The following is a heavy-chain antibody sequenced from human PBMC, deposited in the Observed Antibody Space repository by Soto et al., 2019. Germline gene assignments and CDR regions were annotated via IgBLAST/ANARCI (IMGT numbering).Heavy chain of an antibody. CDR3: VGGQYYFYY. Sequence: QVQLVESGGGVVQPGRSLRLSCAASGFPFTSYGMHWVREGPDKGLEWGAIISYDGSDKYYADCVKGRFTISRDNSKNTPYLQMNRLRPEDTALYYCVGGQYYFYYPGQGTLVIVSS. CDR1: GFPFTSYG. V-gene: IGHV3-30*03. CDR2: ISYDGSDK. J-gene: IGHJ4*02. D-gene: IGHD3-16*01.